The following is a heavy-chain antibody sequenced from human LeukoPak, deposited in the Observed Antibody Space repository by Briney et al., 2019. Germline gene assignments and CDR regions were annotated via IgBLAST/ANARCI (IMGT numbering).Heavy chain of an antibody. CDR1: GFTFSNYW. V-gene: IGHV3-74*01. Sequence: GGSLRLSCAASGFTFSNYWIHWVRQAPGKGLVWVSRINSDGSSAVYADSVKGRFTISRDNAKNTLYLQMNSLRAEDTAVYYCSTVAGTFSDAFDIWGQGTMVIVSS. D-gene: IGHD6-19*01. CDR3: STVAGTFSDAFDI. CDR2: INSDGSSA. J-gene: IGHJ3*02.